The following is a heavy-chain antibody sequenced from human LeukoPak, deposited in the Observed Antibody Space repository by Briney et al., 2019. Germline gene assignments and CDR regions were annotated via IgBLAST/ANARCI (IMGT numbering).Heavy chain of an antibody. J-gene: IGHJ3*02. Sequence: GASVKVSCKASGYTFTSYDINWVRQATGQGLEWMGWMNPNSGNTGYAQKFQGRVTMTRNTSISTAYMELSRLRSDDTAVYYCAREITIFGVVYAFDIWGQGTMVTVSS. CDR2: MNPNSGNT. CDR3: AREITIFGVVYAFDI. D-gene: IGHD3-3*01. CDR1: GYTFTSYD. V-gene: IGHV1-8*01.